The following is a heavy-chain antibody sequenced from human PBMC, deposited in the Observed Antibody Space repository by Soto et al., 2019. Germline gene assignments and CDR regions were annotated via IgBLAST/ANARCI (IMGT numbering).Heavy chain of an antibody. CDR1: GYSLSTSGVG. D-gene: IGHD4-17*01. Sequence: QITLKESGPTLVKPTQTLTLTCTFSGYSLSTSGVGVGWIRQPPGKALESLALIYWDDDKRYSPSLKSRLTITKDTSKNQVVLTMTNMDPVDTATYYCAHSEDDYGDYLGVFDYWGQGTLVTVSS. CDR3: AHSEDDYGDYLGVFDY. J-gene: IGHJ4*02. V-gene: IGHV2-5*02. CDR2: IYWDDDK.